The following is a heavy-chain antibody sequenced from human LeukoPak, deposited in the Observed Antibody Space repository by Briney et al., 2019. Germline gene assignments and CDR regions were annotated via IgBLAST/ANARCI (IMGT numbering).Heavy chain of an antibody. V-gene: IGHV1-2*02. J-gene: IGHJ4*02. D-gene: IGHD3-10*01. Sequence: GASVKVSCKASGYTFTGYYMHWVRQAPGQGLEWIGWINPNSGGTNYAQKFQGRVTMTRDTSISTAYMELSRLRSDDTAVYYCASDKEWFGEFTPFDYWGQGTLVTVSS. CDR3: ASDKEWFGEFTPFDY. CDR2: INPNSGGT. CDR1: GYTFTGYY.